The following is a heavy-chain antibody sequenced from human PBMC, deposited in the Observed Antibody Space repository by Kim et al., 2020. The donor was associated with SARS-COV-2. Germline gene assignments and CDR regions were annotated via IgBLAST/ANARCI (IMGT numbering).Heavy chain of an antibody. V-gene: IGHV3-11*01. CDR2: ISSSGSTI. J-gene: IGHJ6*02. D-gene: IGHD6-19*01. CDR3: AREPPQVAGWNYYYYYGMDV. Sequence: GGSLRLSCAASGFTFSDYYMSWIRQAPGKGLEWVSYISSSGSTIYYADSVKGRFTISRDNAKNSLYLQMNSLRAEDKAVYYCAREPPQVAGWNYYYYYGMDVWGQGTTVTVSS. CDR1: GFTFSDYY.